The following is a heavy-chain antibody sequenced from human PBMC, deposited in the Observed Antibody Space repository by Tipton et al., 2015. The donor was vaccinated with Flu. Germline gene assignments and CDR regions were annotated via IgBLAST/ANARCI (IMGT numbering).Heavy chain of an antibody. V-gene: IGHV4-4*07. CDR2: MYASGST. CDR1: GDSMNSSY. J-gene: IGHJ4*02. Sequence: TLSLTCTVSGDSMNSSYWSWIRQPAGKGLEWIGRMYASGSTKYNPSLKSRVTMSVDTSKNQLSLKLTSVTAADTAAYYCARGSGSGTEMIFDFWGQGTLVTVSS. D-gene: IGHD3-10*01. CDR3: ARGSGSGTEMIFDF.